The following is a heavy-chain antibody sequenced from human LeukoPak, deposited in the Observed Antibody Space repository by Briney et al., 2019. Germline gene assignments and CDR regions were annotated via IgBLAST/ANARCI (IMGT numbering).Heavy chain of an antibody. CDR1: GFAFNTYS. V-gene: IGHV3-48*01. D-gene: IGHD3-22*01. CDR3: ARYASGYYYTPFNYWFFDL. CDR2: ISSTSSVI. Sequence: PGGSLRLSCAASGFAFNTYSMNWVRQAPGKGLEWVSYISSTSSVIYYADSVKGRLTISRDNARNSLYLQMNSLRAEDTAVYYCARYASGYYYTPFNYWFFDLWGRGTLVTVSS. J-gene: IGHJ2*01.